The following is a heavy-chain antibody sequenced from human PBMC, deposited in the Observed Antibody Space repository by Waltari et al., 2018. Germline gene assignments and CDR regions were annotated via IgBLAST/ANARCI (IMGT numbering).Heavy chain of an antibody. CDR1: GASISSGYYY. V-gene: IGHV4-31*03. J-gene: IGHJ4*02. CDR2: IYYSGST. CDR3: VRQAPEYDILNGPPKVPIDY. Sequence: QVQLQESGPGLVKPSQTLSLTCTVSGASISSGYYYLSWIRQHPGKGLEWIGYIYYSGSTYYHPYLKSRVTISRDTSKNQFSLKMTSVTAADTAIYYCVRQAPEYDILNGPPKVPIDYWGQGTLVTVSS. D-gene: IGHD3-9*01.